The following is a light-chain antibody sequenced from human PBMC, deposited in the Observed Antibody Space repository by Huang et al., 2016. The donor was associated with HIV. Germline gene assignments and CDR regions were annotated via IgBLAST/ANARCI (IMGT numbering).Light chain of an antibody. Sequence: EIVLRQSPDTLSLSPGERATLSCRASQSVRDSYLAWYQQKPGQAPRLLIYGAYSRAAGTPDRVSGRGTGRDFTLIISRLEPEDFAVYFCQQYADSPTFGQGTKVDIK. CDR1: QSVRDSY. CDR3: QQYADSPT. CDR2: GAY. J-gene: IGKJ1*01. V-gene: IGKV3-20*01.